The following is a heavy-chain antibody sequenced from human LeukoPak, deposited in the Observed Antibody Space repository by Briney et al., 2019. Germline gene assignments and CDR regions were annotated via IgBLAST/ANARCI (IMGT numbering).Heavy chain of an antibody. J-gene: IGHJ4*02. D-gene: IGHD5-18*01. Sequence: GGSLRLSCAASGFTFSSYAMSWVRQAPGKGLEWVSAISGSGGSTYYADSVKGRFTISRDNSKNTLYLQMNSLRAEDTAVYYCAKMGGYSFGYGLDYWGQGTLVTVSS. V-gene: IGHV3-23*01. CDR3: AKMGGYSFGYGLDY. CDR1: GFTFSSYA. CDR2: ISGSGGST.